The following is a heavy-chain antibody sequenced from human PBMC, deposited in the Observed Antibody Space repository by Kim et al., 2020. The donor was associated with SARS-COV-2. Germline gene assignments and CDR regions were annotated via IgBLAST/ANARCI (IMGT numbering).Heavy chain of an antibody. CDR3: ARLEVGARDY. Sequence: GGSLRLSCAASGFTVSSNYMSWVRQAPGKGLDWVSVIYSGGSTYYADSVKGRFTISRDNSKNTLYLQMHSLRAEDTAVYYCARLEVGARDYWGQGTLGTV. V-gene: IGHV3-53*01. CDR2: IYSGGST. CDR1: GFTVSSNY. J-gene: IGHJ4*02. D-gene: IGHD1-26*01.